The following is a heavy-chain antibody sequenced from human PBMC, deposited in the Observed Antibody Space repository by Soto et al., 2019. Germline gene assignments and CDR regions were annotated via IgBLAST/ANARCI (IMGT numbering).Heavy chain of an antibody. V-gene: IGHV4-39*01. CDR3: ARGSAGYYYYYYGMDV. Sequence: SSETLSLTCTVSGGSISSSSYYWGWIRQPPGKGLEWIGSIYYSGSTYYNPSLKSRVTISIDTSKNQFSLKLSSVTAADTAVYYCARGSAGYYYYYYGMDVWGQGTTVTVSS. D-gene: IGHD5-12*01. J-gene: IGHJ6*02. CDR2: IYYSGST. CDR1: GGSISSSSYY.